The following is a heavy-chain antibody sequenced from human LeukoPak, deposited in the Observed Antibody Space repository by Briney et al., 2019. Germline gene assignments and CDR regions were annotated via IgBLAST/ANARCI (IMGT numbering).Heavy chain of an antibody. V-gene: IGHV1-2*02. CDR2: INPNSGGT. CDR1: GYTFTGYY. CDR3: ARDKDYYDSSGYYYKVGSYYFDY. J-gene: IGHJ4*02. D-gene: IGHD3-22*01. Sequence: ASVKVSCKASGYTFTGYYMHWVRQAPGQGLEWMGWINPNSGGTNYAQKFQGRVTMTRDTSISTAYMELSRLRSVDTAVYYCARDKDYYDSSGYYYKVGSYYFDYWGQGTLVTVSS.